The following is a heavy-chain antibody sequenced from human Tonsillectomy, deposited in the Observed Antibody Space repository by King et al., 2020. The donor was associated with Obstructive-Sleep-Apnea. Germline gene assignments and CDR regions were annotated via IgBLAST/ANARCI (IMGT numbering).Heavy chain of an antibody. CDR3: ARGSRTFDI. D-gene: IGHD1-14*01. V-gene: IGHV1-8*01. CDR2: MNPNSGNT. J-gene: IGHJ3*02. Sequence: VQLVESGTEVKKPGASVKVSCKPSGYTFTNFDINWVRQATGQGLEWVGWMNPNSGNTGFAQNFQGRVTLTRDTSISSAYMERSGLRSEDTAVYYCARGSRTFDIWGQGTMVTVSS. CDR1: GYTFTNFD.